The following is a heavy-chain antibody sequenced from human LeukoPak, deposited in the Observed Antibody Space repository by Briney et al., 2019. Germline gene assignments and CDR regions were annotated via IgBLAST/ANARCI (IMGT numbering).Heavy chain of an antibody. J-gene: IGHJ3*02. CDR3: ARVRSSSIHDAFDI. Sequence: PGGSLRLSCAASGFTFSSYSKNWVRQAPGKGLEWVSSISSSSSYIYYADSVKGRFTISRDNAKNSLYLQMNSLRAEDTAVYYCARVRSSSIHDAFDIWGQGTMVTVSS. CDR1: GFTFSSYS. V-gene: IGHV3-21*01. D-gene: IGHD6-6*01. CDR2: ISSSSSYI.